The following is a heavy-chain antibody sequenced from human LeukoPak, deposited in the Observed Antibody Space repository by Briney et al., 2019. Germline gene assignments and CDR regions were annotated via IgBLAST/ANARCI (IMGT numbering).Heavy chain of an antibody. CDR2: IYYSGST. J-gene: IGHJ4*02. V-gene: IGHV4-59*08. D-gene: IGHD3-16*01. CDR3: ARQRGAPPYYFDY. CDR1: GGSISSYY. Sequence: SETLSLTCAVSGGSISSYYWSWIRQPPGKGLEWIGYIYYSGSTNYNPSLKSRVTISVDTSKNQFSLKLSSVTAADTAVYYCARQRGAPPYYFDYWGQGTLVTVSS.